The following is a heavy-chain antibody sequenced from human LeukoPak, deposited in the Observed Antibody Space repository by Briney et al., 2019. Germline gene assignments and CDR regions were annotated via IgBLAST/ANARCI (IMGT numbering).Heavy chain of an antibody. D-gene: IGHD5-18*01. V-gene: IGHV3-30*04. CDR2: VSYDGSSK. CDR3: ARARSSYGYGDAFDI. J-gene: IGHJ3*02. Sequence: GGSLRLSCAASGFTFSTYAMHWVRQAPGKGLEWVAVVSYDGSSKYYADSVKGRFTISRDNSKNTLYLQMNSLRAEDTAVYYCARARSSYGYGDAFDIWGQGTMVTVSS. CDR1: GFTFSTYA.